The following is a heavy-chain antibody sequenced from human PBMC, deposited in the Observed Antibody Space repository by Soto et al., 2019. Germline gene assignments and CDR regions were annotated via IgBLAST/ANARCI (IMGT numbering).Heavy chain of an antibody. Sequence: GGSLRLSGAAAGFTYSDYYMSWIRQAPGKGLEWGSYISSSSSYTNYADSVKGRFTISRDNAKNSLYLQMNSLRAEDTAVYYCARDLRDRRRSPRCSGRWYYYGMDVWGQETTVTASS. V-gene: IGHV3-11*06. CDR3: ARDLRDRRRSPRCSGRWYYYGMDV. CDR2: ISSSSSYT. CDR1: GFTYSDYY. J-gene: IGHJ6*02. D-gene: IGHD2-2*01.